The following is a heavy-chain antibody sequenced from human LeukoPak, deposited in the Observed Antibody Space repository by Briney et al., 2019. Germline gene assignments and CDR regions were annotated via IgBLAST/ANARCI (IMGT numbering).Heavy chain of an antibody. Sequence: KASETLSLTCTVSGGSISSYYWSWIRQPAGTALEWIGRIYTSGTITYNPSLKSRVTMSVDTSKNQFSLKLSSVTAADTAMYYCARDSGTTGEVKFDPWGQGTLVTVSS. CDR1: GGSISSYY. J-gene: IGHJ5*02. CDR3: ARDSGTTGEVKFDP. CDR2: IYTSGTI. D-gene: IGHD3-10*01. V-gene: IGHV4-4*07.